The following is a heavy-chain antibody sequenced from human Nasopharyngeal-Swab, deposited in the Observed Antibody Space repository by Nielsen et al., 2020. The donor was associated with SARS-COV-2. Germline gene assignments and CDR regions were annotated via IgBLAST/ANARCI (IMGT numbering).Heavy chain of an antibody. D-gene: IGHD2-21*01. CDR3: VKRSGGTAPLIGAFDI. CDR1: GFSLSRHG. J-gene: IGHJ3*02. CDR2: ISSSGGST. V-gene: IGHV3-23*01. Sequence: GGSLRLSCAASGFSLSRHGMNWVRQAPGKGLEWVSAISSSGGSTYYADSVKGRFTISRDNSKNTLYLQMSSLRPEDTAVYYCVKRSGGTAPLIGAFDIWGQGTMVTVSS.